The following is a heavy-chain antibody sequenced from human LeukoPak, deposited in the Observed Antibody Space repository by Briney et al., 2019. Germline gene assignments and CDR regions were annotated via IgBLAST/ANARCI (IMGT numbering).Heavy chain of an antibody. CDR1: GFTVSSDY. V-gene: IGHV3-30*02. CDR3: ARDEPTVTTGPPVGS. D-gene: IGHD4-17*01. J-gene: IGHJ4*02. Sequence: GGTLRLSCAASGFTVSSDYMTWVRQAPGKGLEWVAFIRYDGSNKYYADSVKGRFTISRDNSKNTLYLQMNSLRAEDTAVYYCARDEPTVTTGPPVGSWGQGTLVTVSS. CDR2: IRYDGSNK.